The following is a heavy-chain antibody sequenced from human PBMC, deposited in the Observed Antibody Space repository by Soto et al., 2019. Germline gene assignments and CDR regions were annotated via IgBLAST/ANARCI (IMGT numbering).Heavy chain of an antibody. CDR3: ARISPWNSRSWYCYYYYGMDV. CDR2: ISAYNGNT. V-gene: IGHV1-18*01. J-gene: IGHJ6*02. CDR1: GYTFTSYG. D-gene: IGHD6-13*01. Sequence: QVQLVQSGAEVKKPGASVKVSCKASGYTFTSYGISWVRQAPGQGLEWMGWISAYNGNTNYAQKLQGRVTMTTDTSTSTVYMELRSLRSDDTAVYYWARISPWNSRSWYCYYYYGMDVWGQGTTVTVSS.